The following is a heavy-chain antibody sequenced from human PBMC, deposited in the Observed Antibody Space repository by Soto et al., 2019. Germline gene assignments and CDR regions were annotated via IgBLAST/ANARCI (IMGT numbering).Heavy chain of an antibody. D-gene: IGHD6-19*01. CDR3: ARGRAVAGIPYYYYYGMDV. Sequence: PSETLSLTCAVYGGSFSGYYWSWIRQPPGKGLEWIGEINHSGSTNYNPSLKSRVTISVDTSKNQFSLKLSSVTAADTAVYYCARGRAVAGIPYYYYYGMDVWGQGTTVTVSS. CDR2: INHSGST. J-gene: IGHJ6*02. V-gene: IGHV4-34*01. CDR1: GGSFSGYY.